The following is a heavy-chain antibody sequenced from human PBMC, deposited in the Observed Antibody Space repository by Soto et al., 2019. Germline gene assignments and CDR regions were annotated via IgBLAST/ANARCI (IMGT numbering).Heavy chain of an antibody. CDR3: AKDLGVGFRATMVRGVPDY. Sequence: VQLLESGGNLVQPGGSLRLSCAASGFTFSSYGMHWVRQAPGKGLEWVAVISYDGSNKYYADSVKGRFTISRDNSKNTLYLQMNSLRAEDTAVYYCAKDLGVGFRATMVRGVPDYWGQGTLVTVSS. CDR1: GFTFSSYG. V-gene: IGHV3-30*18. J-gene: IGHJ4*02. CDR2: ISYDGSNK. D-gene: IGHD3-10*01.